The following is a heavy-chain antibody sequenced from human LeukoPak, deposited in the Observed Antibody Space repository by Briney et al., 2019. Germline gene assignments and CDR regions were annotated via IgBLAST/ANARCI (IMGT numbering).Heavy chain of an antibody. CDR1: GGTFSSYA. CDR2: IIPIFGTA. D-gene: IGHD1-26*01. Sequence: SVKVSCKASGGTFSSYAISWVRQAPGQGLEWMGGIIPIFGTANYAQKFQGRVAITADESTSTAYMELRSLRSDDTAVYYCARVLHSGSYHSYDYWGQGTLVTVSS. CDR3: ARVLHSGSYHSYDY. J-gene: IGHJ4*02. V-gene: IGHV1-69*13.